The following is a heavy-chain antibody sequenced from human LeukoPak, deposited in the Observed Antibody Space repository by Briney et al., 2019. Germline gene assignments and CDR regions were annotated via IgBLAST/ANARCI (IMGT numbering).Heavy chain of an antibody. CDR3: ARETMVRGVLNWFDP. CDR1: GFTFDDYD. Sequence: GGSLRLSRAASGFTFDDYDMSWVRQAPGKGLEWVSYISSSSSYIYYADSVKGRFTISRDNAKNSLYLQMNSLRAEDTAVYYCARETMVRGVLNWFDPWGQGTLVTVSS. CDR2: ISSSSSYI. V-gene: IGHV3-21*01. D-gene: IGHD3-10*01. J-gene: IGHJ5*02.